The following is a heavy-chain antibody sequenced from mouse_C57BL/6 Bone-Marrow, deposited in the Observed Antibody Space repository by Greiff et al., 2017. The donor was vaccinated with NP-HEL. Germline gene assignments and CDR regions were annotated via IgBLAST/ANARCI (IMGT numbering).Heavy chain of an antibody. V-gene: IGHV1-69*01. CDR2: IDPSDSYT. CDR3: AREGYGNSLDY. Sequence: QVHVKQPGAELVMPGASVKLSCKASGYTFTSYWMHWVKQRPGQGLEWIGEIDPSDSYTNYNQKFKGKSTLTVDKSSSTAYMQLSSLTSEDSAVYYCAREGYGNSLDYWGQGTTLTVSS. CDR1: GYTFTSYW. J-gene: IGHJ2*01. D-gene: IGHD2-1*01.